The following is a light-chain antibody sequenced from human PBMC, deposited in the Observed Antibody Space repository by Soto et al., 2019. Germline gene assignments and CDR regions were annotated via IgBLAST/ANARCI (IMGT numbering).Light chain of an antibody. V-gene: IGLV2-14*01. J-gene: IGLJ2*01. Sequence: QSVLTQPASVSGSPGQSITISCTGTSSDVGGYNYVSWYQQHPGKAPILMIYDVSNRPSGVSNRFSGSKSGNTASLTISGLQAEDEADYYCSSYTSSSTLEVFGGGTKLTVL. CDR3: SSYTSSSTLEV. CDR2: DVS. CDR1: SSDVGGYNY.